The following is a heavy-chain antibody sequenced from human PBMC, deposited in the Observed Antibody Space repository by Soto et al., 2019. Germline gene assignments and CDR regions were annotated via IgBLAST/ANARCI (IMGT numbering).Heavy chain of an antibody. Sequence: GGSLRLSCAASGLTFSNYAMTWVRQAPGKGLEWVSLVSATAGTTYYTDSVKGRFTISRDNSRNTVYLQMNSLRADDTAVYYCAKDRLAGVFDYWGQGTLVTVSS. J-gene: IGHJ4*02. CDR2: VSATAGTT. V-gene: IGHV3-23*01. CDR1: GLTFSNYA. D-gene: IGHD3-16*01. CDR3: AKDRLAGVFDY.